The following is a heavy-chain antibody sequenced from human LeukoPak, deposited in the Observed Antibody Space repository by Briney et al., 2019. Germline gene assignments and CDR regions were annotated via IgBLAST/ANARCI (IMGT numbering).Heavy chain of an antibody. D-gene: IGHD3-22*01. CDR3: VYYDSSSGAFDI. V-gene: IGHV4-34*01. Sequence: PSETLSLTCAVYGGSFSGYYWSWIRQPPGKGLEWIGEINHSGSTNYNPSLKSRVTISVDTSKNQFSLKLSSVTAADTAVYYCVYYDSSSGAFDIWGQGTMVTVSS. CDR1: GGSFSGYY. J-gene: IGHJ3*02. CDR2: INHSGST.